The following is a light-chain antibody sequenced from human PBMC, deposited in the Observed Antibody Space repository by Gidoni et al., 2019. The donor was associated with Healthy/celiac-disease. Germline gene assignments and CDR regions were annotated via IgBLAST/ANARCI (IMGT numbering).Light chain of an antibody. CDR2: GAS. V-gene: IGKV3-15*01. CDR1: QSVSSN. Sequence: EIVITQSPATLSVSPGERATLPCRASQSVSSNLAWYQQKPGQAPRLLIYGASTRATGIPARFSGSGSGTEFTLTISSLQSEDLAVYYCQQYNNWQTFGQGTKVEIK. J-gene: IGKJ1*01. CDR3: QQYNNWQT.